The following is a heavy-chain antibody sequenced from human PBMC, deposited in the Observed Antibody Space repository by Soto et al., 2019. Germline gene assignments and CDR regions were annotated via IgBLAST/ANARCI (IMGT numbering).Heavy chain of an antibody. J-gene: IGHJ4*02. Sequence: DVPLLESGGGLVQPEGSLRLSCAASGFTFSSYAMGWVRQGPGKGLEWVAVVSIGGSTHYADSVRGRFTISRDNSNNTLSMQMTSLTAEATAVYFWANRRGAGGQFAYWGQGALVTVSS. CDR3: ANRRGAGGQFAY. CDR2: VSIGGST. V-gene: IGHV3-23*01. CDR1: GFTFSSYA. D-gene: IGHD2-15*01.